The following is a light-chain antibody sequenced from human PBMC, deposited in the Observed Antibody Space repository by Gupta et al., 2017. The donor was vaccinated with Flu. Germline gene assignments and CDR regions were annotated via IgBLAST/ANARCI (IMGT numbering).Light chain of an antibody. Sequence: GDRVTITCRASQSITGLLAWYQQKPGKAPKLLIYKASSLESGVPSRFSGSGSGTEFTLTISSLQPDDFATYYCQQYNSYTGTFGQGTKVEIK. CDR3: QQYNSYTGT. CDR1: QSITGL. CDR2: KAS. V-gene: IGKV1-5*03. J-gene: IGKJ1*01.